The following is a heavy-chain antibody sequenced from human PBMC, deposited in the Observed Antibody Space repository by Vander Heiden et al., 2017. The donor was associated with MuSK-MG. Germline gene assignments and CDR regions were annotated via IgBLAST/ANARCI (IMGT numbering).Heavy chain of an antibody. D-gene: IGHD3-22*01. CDR2: SSGSGANT. V-gene: IGHV3-23*04. CDR1: GFTLRLHT. J-gene: IGHJ4*02. CDR3: AKADISGSSVYFDS. Sequence: EVHLVESGGGLVQPGGSLRLSCSASGFTLRLHTMTWVRQVPGKGLEWVSSSSGSGANTYYADSVSGRFTISRDNSKNSLLLQMNSLRADDTAVYYCAKADISGSSVYFDSWGQGALVTVSS.